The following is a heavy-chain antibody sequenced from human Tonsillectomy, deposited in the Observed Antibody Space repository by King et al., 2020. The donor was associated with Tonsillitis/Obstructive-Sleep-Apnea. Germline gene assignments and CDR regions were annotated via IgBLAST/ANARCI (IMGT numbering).Heavy chain of an antibody. CDR1: GGSVRSVHYV. D-gene: IGHD5-24*01. CDR3: ARARRRDGYNGIDF. V-gene: IGHV4-61*03. Sequence: QLQESGPGLVKPSETLSLTCSVSGGSVRSVHYVWNWIRLPPGKGLEWLGYVYDSGRTDYNPSLKSRVTLSMDMSKNLFSLKMTSMTAADTAIYYCARARRRDGYNGIDFWGQGTLVTVSS. J-gene: IGHJ4*02. CDR2: VYDSGRT.